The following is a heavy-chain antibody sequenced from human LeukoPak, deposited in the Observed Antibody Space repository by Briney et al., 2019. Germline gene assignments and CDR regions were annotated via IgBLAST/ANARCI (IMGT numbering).Heavy chain of an antibody. Sequence: GGSLRLSCAASGFTFSNYGMSWLRQAPGKGLEWVSAITGSGDDAYYADSVHGRFTMSRDNSKSTLYLQMSSLRVEDTAVYYCAKESRGCSPEFWGQGTLVTVSS. V-gene: IGHV3-23*01. CDR1: GFTFSNYG. CDR2: ITGSGDDA. J-gene: IGHJ4*02. CDR3: AKESRGCSPEF. D-gene: IGHD1-26*01.